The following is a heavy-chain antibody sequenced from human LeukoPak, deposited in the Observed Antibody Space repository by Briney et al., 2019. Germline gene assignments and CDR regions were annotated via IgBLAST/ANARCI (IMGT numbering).Heavy chain of an antibody. J-gene: IGHJ4*02. D-gene: IGHD1-26*01. CDR1: GFTFSDYY. CDR2: ISSSSSTI. Sequence: GGSLRLSCAASGFTFSDYYMSWIRQAPGKGLEWVSFISSSSSTIYYADSVKGRFTISRDNAKNSLYLQMDSLRAEDTAVYYCARDRGGSYSAIDYWGQGTLVTVSS. V-gene: IGHV3-11*04. CDR3: ARDRGGSYSAIDY.